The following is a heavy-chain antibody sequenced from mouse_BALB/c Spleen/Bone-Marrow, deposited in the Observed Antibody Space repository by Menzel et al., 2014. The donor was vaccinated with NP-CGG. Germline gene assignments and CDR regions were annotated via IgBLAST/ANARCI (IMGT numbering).Heavy chain of an antibody. V-gene: IGHV2-2*02. Sequence: QVQLKESGPGLVQPSQSLSTTCTVSGFSLTNYGVHWVRQSPGKGLEWLGVIWTGGSTDYNAAFISRLSISKDNSKSQVFFKMNSLQANDTAIYYCARMSDATYALDYCSQTTSITVSS. CDR2: IWTGGST. D-gene: IGHD6-1*01. CDR1: GFSLTNYG. CDR3: ARMSDATYALDY. J-gene: IGHJ4*01.